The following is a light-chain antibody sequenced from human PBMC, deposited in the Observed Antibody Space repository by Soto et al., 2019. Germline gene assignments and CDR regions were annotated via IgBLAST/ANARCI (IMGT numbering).Light chain of an antibody. V-gene: IGLV2-14*01. CDR2: EVS. CDR1: SSDVGGYNY. Sequence: QSALTQPAYVSGSPGQSITISCTGTSSDVGGYNYVSWYQQHPGKAPKLIIYEVSNRPSGVSNRFSGSKSGNTASLTISGLRAEDEADYYCSSYRSSSINWVFGGGTKVTVL. J-gene: IGLJ3*02. CDR3: SSYRSSSINWV.